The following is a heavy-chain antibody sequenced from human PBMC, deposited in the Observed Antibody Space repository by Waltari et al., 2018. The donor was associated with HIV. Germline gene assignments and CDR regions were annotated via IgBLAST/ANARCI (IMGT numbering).Heavy chain of an antibody. V-gene: IGHV3-48*03. Sequence: EVKLVESGGGLVQPGGSVRLSCAASGFTFSSYEMNWVRQAPGKGREWISYISSSGSSIYYSDSVKSRFTIARDNGKKSLYLQMNILRAEDTAVYYCAKVREKQLWLRNWDFDLWGRGTLVTVSS. J-gene: IGHJ2*01. CDR1: GFTFSSYE. CDR2: ISSSGSSI. D-gene: IGHD5-18*01. CDR3: AKVREKQLWLRNWDFDL.